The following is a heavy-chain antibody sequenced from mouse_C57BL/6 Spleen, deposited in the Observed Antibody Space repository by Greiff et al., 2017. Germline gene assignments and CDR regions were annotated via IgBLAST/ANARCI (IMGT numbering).Heavy chain of an antibody. V-gene: IGHV1-7*01. CDR1: GYTFTSYW. CDR3: AGLRRDAMDY. Sequence: VTLLEPGAELAKPGASVKLSCKASGYTFTSYWMHWVKQRPGQGLEWIGYINPSTGYTKYNQKFKDKATLTADKSSSTAYMQLSSLTYEDSAVYDCAGLRRDAMDYWGQGTSVTVSS. CDR2: INPSTGYT. J-gene: IGHJ4*01. D-gene: IGHD2-4*01.